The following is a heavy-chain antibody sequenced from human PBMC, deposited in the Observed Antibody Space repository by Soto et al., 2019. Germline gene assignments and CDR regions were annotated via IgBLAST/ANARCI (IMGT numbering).Heavy chain of an antibody. V-gene: IGHV3-23*01. D-gene: IGHD3-10*01. CDR2: SGGSP. Sequence: GGSLRLSCAAPGFTFSSYAMSWVRQAPGKGLEWVSTSGGSPYYADSVKGRFSISRDNSKNTLYLQMNSLRAEDTAVYFCAKTRATMAMGREDISTSYHWCDPWGQGTRGTVSS. CDR3: AKTRATMAMGREDISTSYHWCDP. J-gene: IGHJ5*02. CDR1: GFTFSSYA.